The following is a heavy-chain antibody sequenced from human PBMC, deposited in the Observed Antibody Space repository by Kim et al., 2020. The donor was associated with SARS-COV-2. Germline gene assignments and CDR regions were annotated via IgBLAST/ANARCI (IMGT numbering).Heavy chain of an antibody. D-gene: IGHD4-17*01. Sequence: NSVKGRITISRDNAKNTLYLQMGSLSAEDMAVYYCARVFYGYYLGWYFDLWGRGTLVTVSS. J-gene: IGHJ2*01. CDR3: ARVFYGYYLGWYFDL. V-gene: IGHV3-64*01.